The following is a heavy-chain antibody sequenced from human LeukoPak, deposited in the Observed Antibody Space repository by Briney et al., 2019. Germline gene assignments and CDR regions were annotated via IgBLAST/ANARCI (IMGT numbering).Heavy chain of an antibody. J-gene: IGHJ4*02. CDR1: GFTFSSYA. CDR3: ARGIGGSGSQRGYFGY. D-gene: IGHD3-10*01. Sequence: GGSLRLSCAASGFTFSSYAMHWVRQAPGKGLEWVAVISYDGSNKYYADSVKGRFTISRDNSKNTLYLQMNSLRAEDTAVYYCARGIGGSGSQRGYFGYWGQGTLVTVSS. CDR2: ISYDGSNK. V-gene: IGHV3-30*04.